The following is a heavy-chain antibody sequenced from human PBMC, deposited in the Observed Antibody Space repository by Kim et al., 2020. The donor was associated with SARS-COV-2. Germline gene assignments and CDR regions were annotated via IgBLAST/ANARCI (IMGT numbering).Heavy chain of an antibody. Sequence: GGSLRLSCAASRFTFSKAWMSWVRQAPGKGLEWVGRIKSKTDGGTTDYAAPVKGRFIISRDDSKNTLYLQMNSLKIEDTAVYFCTTHKTSGWDLGVRFDFWGQGTLVTVSS. CDR2: IKSKTDGGTT. CDR3: TTHKTSGWDLGVRFDF. V-gene: IGHV3-15*01. J-gene: IGHJ5*01. D-gene: IGHD6-19*01. CDR1: RFTFSKAW.